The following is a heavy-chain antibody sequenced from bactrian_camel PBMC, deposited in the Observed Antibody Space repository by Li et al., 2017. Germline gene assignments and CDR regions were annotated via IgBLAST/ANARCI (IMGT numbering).Heavy chain of an antibody. CDR2: IDTDGGE. D-gene: IGHD4*01. CDR3: AAADPAGDCDSASEYNY. J-gene: IGHJ4*01. Sequence: HVQLVESGGDSVQAGGSLRLSCAVSGYVGSTHCMGWFRQAPGMEREGVAVIDTDGGERYAASVKGRFANSQDNANTLYLQMDSLKSEDTAMYYCAAADPAGDCDSASEYNYWGQGTQVTVS. V-gene: IGHV3S1*01. CDR1: GYVGSTHC.